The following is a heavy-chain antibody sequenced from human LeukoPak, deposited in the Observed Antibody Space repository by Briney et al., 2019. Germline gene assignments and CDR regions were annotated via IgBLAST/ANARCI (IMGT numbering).Heavy chain of an antibody. CDR3: ARDDLYDYVWGSYRAAAFDI. CDR2: IIPIFGTA. J-gene: IGHJ3*02. D-gene: IGHD3-16*02. Sequence: SVKFSCKASGGTFTSYAISWVRQAHGQGLEWMGGIIPIFGTANYAQKFQGRVTITTDESTSTAYMELSSLRSEDTAVYYCARDDLYDYVWGSYRAAAFDIWGQGTMVTVSS. V-gene: IGHV1-69*05. CDR1: GGTFTSYA.